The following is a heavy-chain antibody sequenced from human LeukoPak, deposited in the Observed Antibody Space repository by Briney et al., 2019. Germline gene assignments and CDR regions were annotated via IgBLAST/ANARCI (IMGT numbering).Heavy chain of an antibody. V-gene: IGHV4-30-4*07. Sequence: SETLSLTCAVSGGSISSGGYSWSWIRQPPGKGLEWIGYIYYSGSTYYNPSLKSRVTISVDTSKNQFSLKLSSVTAADTAVYYCARLDARDSSGYPLDYWGQGTLVTVSS. CDR3: ARLDARDSSGYPLDY. CDR2: IYYSGST. CDR1: GGSISSGGYS. J-gene: IGHJ4*02. D-gene: IGHD3-22*01.